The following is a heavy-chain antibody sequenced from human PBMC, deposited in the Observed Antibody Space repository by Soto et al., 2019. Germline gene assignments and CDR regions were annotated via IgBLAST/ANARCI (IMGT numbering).Heavy chain of an antibody. D-gene: IGHD4-4*01. J-gene: IGHJ2*01. CDR3: ARPLWRNDYNGGYFDL. V-gene: IGHV3-30-3*01. CDR2: ISYDGSNK. Sequence: QVQLVESGGGVVQPGRSLRLSCAASGFTFSSYAMHWVRQAPGKGLEWVAVISYDGSNKYYADSVKGRFTISRDNTKNXLYLQRNSLRAEDTAVYYCARPLWRNDYNGGYFDLWGRGTLVTVSS. CDR1: GFTFSSYA.